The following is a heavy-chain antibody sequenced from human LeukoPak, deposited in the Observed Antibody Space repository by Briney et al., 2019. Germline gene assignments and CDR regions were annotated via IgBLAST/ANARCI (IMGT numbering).Heavy chain of an antibody. D-gene: IGHD1-26*01. V-gene: IGHV4-61*02. CDR2: IYTSGST. Sequence: SETLSLTCTVSGGSISSGSYYWSWIRQPAGKGPEWIGRIYTSGSTNYNPSLKSRVTISVDTSKNQFSLKLSSVTAADTAVYYCASGLVGATTDYWGQGTLVTVSS. CDR3: ASGLVGATTDY. CDR1: GGSISSGSYY. J-gene: IGHJ4*02.